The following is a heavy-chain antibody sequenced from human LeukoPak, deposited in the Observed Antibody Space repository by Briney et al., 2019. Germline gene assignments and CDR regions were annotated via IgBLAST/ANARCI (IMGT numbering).Heavy chain of an antibody. CDR3: AREGYYDSSGYSGY. V-gene: IGHV3-7*01. D-gene: IGHD3-22*01. CDR1: GFTFSSYW. Sequence: PGGSLRLSCAASGFTFSSYWMSWVRQAPGKGLEWVANIKQDGSEKYYVDSVKGRFTISRDNAKNSLYLQMNSLRAEDTAVYYCAREGYYDSSGYSGYWGQGTLVTVSS. CDR2: IKQDGSEK. J-gene: IGHJ4*02.